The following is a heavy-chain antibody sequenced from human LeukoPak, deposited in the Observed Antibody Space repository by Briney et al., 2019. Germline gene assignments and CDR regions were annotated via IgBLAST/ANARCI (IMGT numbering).Heavy chain of an antibody. D-gene: IGHD1-7*01. CDR2: INPNSGGT. J-gene: IGHJ6*02. Sequence: ASVKVSCKASGYTFTSYDINWVRQATGQGLEWMGWINPNSGGTNYAQKFQGRVTMTRDTSISTAYMELSRLRSDDTAVYYCAREEVELRFYYYYYGMDVWGQGTTVTVSS. CDR1: GYTFTSYD. V-gene: IGHV1-2*02. CDR3: AREEVELRFYYYYYGMDV.